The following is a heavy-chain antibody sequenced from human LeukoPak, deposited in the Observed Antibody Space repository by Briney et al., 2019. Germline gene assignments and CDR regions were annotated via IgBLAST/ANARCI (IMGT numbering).Heavy chain of an antibody. V-gene: IGHV4-59*02. CDR1: GGSVTTYY. CDR2: VHYRGSP. J-gene: IGHJ3*02. CDR3: ARGRGGYYDILTGLDAFDI. D-gene: IGHD3-9*01. Sequence: PSETLSLTCTVSGGSVTTYYWSWIRQFPGKRLEWIGHVHYRGSPDYNPSLTSRVTISVDTSKNQFSLRLTSVTAADTAVYYCARGRGGYYDILTGLDAFDIWGQGTMVTVSS.